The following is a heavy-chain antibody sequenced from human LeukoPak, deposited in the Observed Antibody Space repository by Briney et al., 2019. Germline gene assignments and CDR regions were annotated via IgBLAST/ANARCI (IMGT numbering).Heavy chain of an antibody. J-gene: IGHJ4*02. V-gene: IGHV3-48*03. D-gene: IGHD5-18*01. CDR1: GFTFSSYE. CDR3: AREMYSYGTPWYYFDY. CDR2: ISSSGSTI. Sequence: GGSLRLSCAASGFTFSSYEMNWVRQAPGKGLXXXSYISSSGSTIYYADSVKGRFTISRDNAKNSLYLQMNSLRAEDTAVYYCAREMYSYGTPWYYFDYWGQGTLVTVSS.